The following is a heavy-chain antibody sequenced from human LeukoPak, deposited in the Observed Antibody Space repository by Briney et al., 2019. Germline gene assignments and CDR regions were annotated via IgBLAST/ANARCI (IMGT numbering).Heavy chain of an antibody. V-gene: IGHV3-30*04. CDR1: GFTFSSYA. CDR2: ISYDGSNK. J-gene: IGHJ5*02. CDR3: AKRESSSWTRFGGIDP. D-gene: IGHD6-13*01. Sequence: GSLRLSCAASGFTFSSYAMHWVRQAPGKGLEWVAVISYDGSNKYCADSVKGRFTISRDNSKNTLYLQMNSLRAEDTAVYYCAKRESSSWTRFGGIDPWGQGTLVTVSS.